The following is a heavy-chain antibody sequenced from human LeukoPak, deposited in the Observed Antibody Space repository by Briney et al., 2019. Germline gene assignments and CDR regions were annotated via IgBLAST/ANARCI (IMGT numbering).Heavy chain of an antibody. CDR1: GFTFSSYG. D-gene: IGHD3-22*01. V-gene: IGHV3-33*01. J-gene: IGHJ4*02. Sequence: GGSLRLSCAASGFTFSSYGMHWVRQAPGKGLEWVAVIWYDGTNKYYADSVKGRFTISRDNSKNTLFLQMNSLRAEDTAVYYCARAAYDSSGYLALWGQGTLVTVSS. CDR3: ARAAYDSSGYLAL. CDR2: IWYDGTNK.